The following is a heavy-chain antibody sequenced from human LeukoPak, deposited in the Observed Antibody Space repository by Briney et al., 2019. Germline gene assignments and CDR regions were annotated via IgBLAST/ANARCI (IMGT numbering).Heavy chain of an antibody. CDR2: IYYSGST. J-gene: IGHJ5*02. Sequence: SETLSLTCTVSGGSISSSTYYWGWIRQPPGKGLEWIGSIYYSGSTYYNPSLKSRITISVDTSKNQFSLNLSSVTAADTAVYYCTRSSAGFDPWGQGTLDTVSS. CDR1: GGSISSSTYY. V-gene: IGHV4-39*01. CDR3: TRSSAGFDP.